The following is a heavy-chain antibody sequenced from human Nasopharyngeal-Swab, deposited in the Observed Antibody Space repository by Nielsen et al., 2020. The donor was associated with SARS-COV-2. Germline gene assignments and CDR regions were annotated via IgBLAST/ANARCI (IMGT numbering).Heavy chain of an antibody. CDR2: ITYDGSNK. CDR3: AREPNPGIAAAGTHDY. CDR1: GFTFSSYA. Sequence: GESLKISCAASGFTFSSYAMHWVRQAPGKGLEWVAVITYDGSNKYYADSVKGRFTISRDNSKNTLYLQMNSLRAEDTAVHYCAREPNPGIAAAGTHDYWGQGTLVTVSS. J-gene: IGHJ4*02. D-gene: IGHD6-13*01. V-gene: IGHV3-30-3*01.